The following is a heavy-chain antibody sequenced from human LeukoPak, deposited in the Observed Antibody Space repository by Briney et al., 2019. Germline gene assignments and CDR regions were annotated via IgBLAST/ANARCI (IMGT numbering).Heavy chain of an antibody. CDR2: IYSGGST. Sequence: PGGSLRLSCAASGFTVSSNYMSWVRQAPGKGLEWVSIIYSGGSTYYADSVKGGFTISRDNSKNTLYLQMNSLRAEDTAVYYCAKDLHDYGNYVGWFDSWGQGTLVTVSS. D-gene: IGHD4-11*01. CDR3: AKDLHDYGNYVGWFDS. CDR1: GFTVSSNY. J-gene: IGHJ5*01. V-gene: IGHV3-66*01.